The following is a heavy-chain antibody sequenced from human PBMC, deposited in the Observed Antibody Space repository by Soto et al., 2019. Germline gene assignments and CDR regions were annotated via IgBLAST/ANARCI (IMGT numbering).Heavy chain of an antibody. CDR3: ARELYYYDSSGSPCPFDY. Sequence: GGSLRLSCAASGFTFSSYAMSWVRQAPGKGLEWVSAISGSGGSTYYADSVKGRFTISRDNAKNTLYLQMNSLRAEDTAVYYCARELYYYDSSGSPCPFDYWGQGTLVTVSS. J-gene: IGHJ4*02. V-gene: IGHV3-23*01. CDR1: GFTFSSYA. D-gene: IGHD3-22*01. CDR2: ISGSGGST.